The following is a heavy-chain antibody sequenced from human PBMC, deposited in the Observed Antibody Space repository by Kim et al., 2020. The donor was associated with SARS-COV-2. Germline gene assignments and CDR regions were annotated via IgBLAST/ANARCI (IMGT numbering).Heavy chain of an antibody. V-gene: IGHV4-59*09. CDR3: GRGSQGFAYFDY. Sequence: NYNPTLTSGVSISVGTCKNQFSRKLRSVTAADTAVYYCGRGSQGFAYFDYWGQGTLVTVSS. D-gene: IGHD3-10*01. J-gene: IGHJ4*02.